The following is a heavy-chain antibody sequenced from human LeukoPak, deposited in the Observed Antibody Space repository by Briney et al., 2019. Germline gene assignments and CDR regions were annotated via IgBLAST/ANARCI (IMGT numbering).Heavy chain of an antibody. Sequence: GGSLRLSCAASGFTFSGYGMHWVRQAPGKGLEWVAVIWYDGSNKYYADSVKGRFTISRDNSKNTLYLQMNSLRAEDTAVYYCARGYYGDYRIDYWGQGTLVTVSS. V-gene: IGHV3-33*01. D-gene: IGHD4-17*01. CDR1: GFTFSGYG. J-gene: IGHJ4*02. CDR2: IWYDGSNK. CDR3: ARGYYGDYRIDY.